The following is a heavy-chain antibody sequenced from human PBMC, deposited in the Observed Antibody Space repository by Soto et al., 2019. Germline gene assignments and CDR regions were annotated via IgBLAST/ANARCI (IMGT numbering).Heavy chain of an antibody. J-gene: IGHJ4*02. CDR2: IYYSGST. D-gene: IGHD6-19*01. CDR1: GGSISSSSYY. CDR3: ARAMYSSGLFDY. V-gene: IGHV4-39*01. Sequence: QLQLQESGPGLVKPSETLSLTCTVSGGSISSSSYYWGWIRQPPGKGLEWIGSIYYSGSTYYNPSLKSRVTISVDTSKNQFSLKLSSVTAADTAVYYCARAMYSSGLFDYWGQGTLVIVSS.